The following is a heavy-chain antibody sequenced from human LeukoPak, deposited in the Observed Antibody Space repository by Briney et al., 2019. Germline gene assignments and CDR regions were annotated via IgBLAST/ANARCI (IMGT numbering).Heavy chain of an antibody. CDR1: AASISNYY. Sequence: SETLSLTCAVSAASISNYYWSWFRQAPGKGLEWIGYISTSGSTNYNPSLKSRVSISLDTSKNRFSLNLNFVTAADTAVYYCASPRSGYRYTFDYWGQGALVTVSS. V-gene: IGHV4-4*09. CDR2: ISTSGST. D-gene: IGHD3-22*01. J-gene: IGHJ4*02. CDR3: ASPRSGYRYTFDY.